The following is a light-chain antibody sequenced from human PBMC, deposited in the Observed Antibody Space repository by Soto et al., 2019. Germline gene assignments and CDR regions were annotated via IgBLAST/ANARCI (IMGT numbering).Light chain of an antibody. CDR3: QQYHDWPPIT. Sequence: EIVMTQSPDTLSVSPGEGVTLSCRASQSVSSDLAWYQQKPGQSPRLLMYGASTRPTDIPARFSGGGSGTEFTLTISSLQSEDVAIYYCQQYHDWPPITFGPGTKVEIK. V-gene: IGKV3-15*01. J-gene: IGKJ3*01. CDR2: GAS. CDR1: QSVSSD.